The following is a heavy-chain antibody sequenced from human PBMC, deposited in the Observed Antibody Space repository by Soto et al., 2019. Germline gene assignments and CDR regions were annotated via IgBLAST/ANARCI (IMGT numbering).Heavy chain of an antibody. CDR2: IYYSGIT. J-gene: IGHJ5*02. CDR3: ARTNIAAAGTLVYWFDP. V-gene: IGHV4-39*01. D-gene: IGHD6-13*01. CDR1: VGSISISSYY. Sequence: PSETLSVTCTVSVGSISISSYYWGWIRQPPGKGLEWIGSIYYSGITYYNPSLKSRVTISVDTSKNQFSLKLSSVTAADTAVYYCARTNIAAAGTLVYWFDPWGQGTMVTVSS.